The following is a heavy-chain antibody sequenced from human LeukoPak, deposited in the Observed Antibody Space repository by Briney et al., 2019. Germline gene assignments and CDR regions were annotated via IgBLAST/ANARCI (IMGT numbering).Heavy chain of an antibody. D-gene: IGHD4-17*01. V-gene: IGHV3-30*18. Sequence: GGSLRLSCAASRFTFSSYGMHWVRQAPGKGLEWVAVISYDGSNKYYADSVKGRFTISRDNSKNTLYLQMNSLRAEDTAVYYCAKDGHTDYGDYEVFDYWGQGTLVTVSS. CDR2: ISYDGSNK. J-gene: IGHJ4*02. CDR3: AKDGHTDYGDYEVFDY. CDR1: RFTFSSYG.